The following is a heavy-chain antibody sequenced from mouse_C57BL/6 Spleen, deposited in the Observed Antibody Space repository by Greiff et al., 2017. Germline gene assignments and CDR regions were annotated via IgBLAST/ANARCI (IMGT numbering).Heavy chain of an antibody. D-gene: IGHD2-2*01. CDR1: GYSITSGYY. Sequence: ESGPGLVKPSQSLSLTCSVTGYSITSGYYWNWIRQFPGNKLEWMGYISYDGSNNYNPSLKNRISITRDTSKNQFFLKLNSVTTEDTATYYCARHYYGYDHWYFDVWGTGTTVTVSS. V-gene: IGHV3-6*01. J-gene: IGHJ1*03. CDR3: ARHYYGYDHWYFDV. CDR2: ISYDGSN.